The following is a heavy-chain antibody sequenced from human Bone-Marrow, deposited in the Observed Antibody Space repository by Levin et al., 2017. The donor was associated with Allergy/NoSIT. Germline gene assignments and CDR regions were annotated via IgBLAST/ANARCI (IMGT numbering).Heavy chain of an antibody. V-gene: IGHV1-24*01. CDR1: GYTLTELS. J-gene: IGHJ4*02. CDR2: FDPEDGET. Sequence: GASVKVSCKVSGYTLTELSMHWVRQAPGKGLEWMGGFDPEDGETIYAQKFQGRVTMTEDTSTDTAYMELSSLRSEDTAVYYCATVNFAVADGPFDYWGQGTLVTVSS. D-gene: IGHD6-19*01. CDR3: ATVNFAVADGPFDY.